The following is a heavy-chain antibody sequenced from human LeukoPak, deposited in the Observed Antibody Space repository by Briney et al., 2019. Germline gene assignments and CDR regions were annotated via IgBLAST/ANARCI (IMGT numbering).Heavy chain of an antibody. CDR3: ARVGTYGSGSYLSWLDY. CDR1: GGSISSYY. V-gene: IGHV4-59*01. D-gene: IGHD3-10*01. Sequence: PSETLSLTCTVSGGSISSYYWSWIRQPPGKGLEWIGYIYYSGSTNYNPSLKSRVTISVDTSKNQFSLKLSSVTAADTAVYYCARVGTYGSGSYLSWLDYWGQGTLVSVSS. J-gene: IGHJ4*02. CDR2: IYYSGST.